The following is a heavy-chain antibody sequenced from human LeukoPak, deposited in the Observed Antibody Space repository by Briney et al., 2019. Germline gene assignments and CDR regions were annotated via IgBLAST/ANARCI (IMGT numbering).Heavy chain of an antibody. J-gene: IGHJ4*02. V-gene: IGHV1-2*02. Sequence: ASVKVSCKASGYTFTGYYMHWARQAPGQGLEWMGWINPNSGGTNYAQKFQGRVTMTRDTSISTAYMELSRLRSDDTAVYYCARVVRGYYDSFDYWGQGTLVTVSS. CDR3: ARVVRGYYDSFDY. CDR1: GYTFTGYY. D-gene: IGHD3-22*01. CDR2: INPNSGGT.